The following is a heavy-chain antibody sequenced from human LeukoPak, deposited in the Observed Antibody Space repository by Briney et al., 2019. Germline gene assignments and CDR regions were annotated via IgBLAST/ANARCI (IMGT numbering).Heavy chain of an antibody. J-gene: IGHJ3*02. V-gene: IGHV1-46*01. CDR3: ARDEVKYNYGPGAFDI. D-gene: IGHD5-18*01. CDR2: INPSGGST. CDR1: GYTFTSYY. Sequence: GASVKVSCKASGYTFTSYYMHWVRQAPGQGLEWMVIINPSGGSTTYAQKFQGRVTMTRDTSTSTVYMELSSLRSEDTAVYYCARDEVKYNYGPGAFDIWGQGTMVTVSS.